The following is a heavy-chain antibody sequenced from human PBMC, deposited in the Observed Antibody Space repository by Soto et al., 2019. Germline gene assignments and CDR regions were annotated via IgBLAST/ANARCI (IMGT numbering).Heavy chain of an antibody. CDR2: INAGNGNT. CDR1: GYTFTSYA. Sequence: QVQLVQSGAEVKKPGASVKVSCKASGYTFTSYAMHWVRQAPGQRLEWMGWINAGNGNTKYSQKCQGRVTITRDTSASTAYMELSSLRSEDTAVYYCARTTGIATRYWGQGTLVTVSS. V-gene: IGHV1-3*01. J-gene: IGHJ4*02. CDR3: ARTTGIATRY. D-gene: IGHD6-13*01.